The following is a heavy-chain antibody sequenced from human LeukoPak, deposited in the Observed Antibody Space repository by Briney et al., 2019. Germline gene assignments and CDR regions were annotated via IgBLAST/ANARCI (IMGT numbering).Heavy chain of an antibody. CDR2: ISTYNGNT. Sequence: ASVKVSCKASGYTFTSYAMHWVRQAPGQGLEWMGWISTYNGNTNYAQKLQGRVTMTTDTSTSTAYMEPRSLRSDDTAVYYCASWGERYCGGDCYSTFDYWGQGTLVTVSS. CDR1: GYTFTSYA. CDR3: ASWGERYCGGDCYSTFDY. J-gene: IGHJ4*02. V-gene: IGHV1-18*01. D-gene: IGHD2-21*02.